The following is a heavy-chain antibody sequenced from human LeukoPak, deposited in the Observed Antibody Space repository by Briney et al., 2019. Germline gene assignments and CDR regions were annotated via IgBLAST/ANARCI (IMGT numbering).Heavy chain of an antibody. CDR1: GGSISSYY. J-gene: IGHJ3*02. CDR3: AVCSVTGRAFDI. D-gene: IGHD3-10*02. V-gene: IGHV4-4*07. Sequence: SETLSLTCTVSGGSISSYYWSWIWQPAGKGLEWIGRIYTSGSTNYNPSLKSRVTVSVDTSKNQFSLKLSSVTAADTAVYYCAVCSVTGRAFDIWGQGTMVTVSS. CDR2: IYTSGST.